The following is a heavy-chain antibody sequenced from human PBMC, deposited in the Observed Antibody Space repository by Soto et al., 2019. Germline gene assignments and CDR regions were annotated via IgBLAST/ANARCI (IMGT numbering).Heavy chain of an antibody. Sequence: EVQLVESGGGLVQPGGSLRLSCAASGLIFSDYHMDWVRQAPGKGLEWVGRMRRKANSYTTEYSAYVRGSFTISRDDSKNAQYLQMHSLNSERAAVSDCAMFGGGSGGSSGMDVWGQGTTVTVSS. V-gene: IGHV3-72*01. CDR2: MRRKANSYTT. J-gene: IGHJ6*02. CDR1: GLIFSDYH. D-gene: IGHD6-19*01. CDR3: AMFGGGSGGSSGMDV.